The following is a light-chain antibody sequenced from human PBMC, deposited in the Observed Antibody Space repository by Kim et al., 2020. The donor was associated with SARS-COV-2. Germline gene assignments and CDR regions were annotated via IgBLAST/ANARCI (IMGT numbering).Light chain of an antibody. J-gene: IGLJ3*02. Sequence: QSALTQPASVSGSPGQSIIISCTGTSSDIGAYNYVSWYRQYPGKAPQLMIYDVSHRPSGISNRFSGSKSGNTASLTISGLQAEDEACYYCASYTSIGTRVFGGGTQLTVL. V-gene: IGLV2-14*03. CDR3: ASYTSIGTRV. CDR2: DVS. CDR1: SSDIGAYNY.